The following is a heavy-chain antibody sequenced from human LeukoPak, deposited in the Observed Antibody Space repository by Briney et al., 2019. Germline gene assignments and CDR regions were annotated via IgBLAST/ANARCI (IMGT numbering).Heavy chain of an antibody. CDR2: IRYDGSNK. Sequence: GGSLRLSCAASGFTFGSYGMHWVRQAPGKGLEWVAFIRYDGSNKYYADSVKGRFTISRDNSKNTLYLQMNSLRAEDTAVYYCAKVRGVVITFFDYWGQGTLVTVSS. CDR1: GFTFGSYG. CDR3: AKVRGVVITFFDY. D-gene: IGHD3-22*01. J-gene: IGHJ4*02. V-gene: IGHV3-30*02.